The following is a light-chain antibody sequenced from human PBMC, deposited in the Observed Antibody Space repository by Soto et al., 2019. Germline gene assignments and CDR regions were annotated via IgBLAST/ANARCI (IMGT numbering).Light chain of an antibody. CDR1: QSVSSK. CDR3: QQYNSWLWT. V-gene: IGKV3-15*01. CDR2: GAS. Sequence: EIVITQSPATLSVSPGEGATLSCRASQSVSSKLAWYQQKPGQAPRLLIYGASTRATGIPARFSGSGSGTEFTLIISSLQSEDSAVYYCQQYNSWLWTFGQGAQVDIK. J-gene: IGKJ1*01.